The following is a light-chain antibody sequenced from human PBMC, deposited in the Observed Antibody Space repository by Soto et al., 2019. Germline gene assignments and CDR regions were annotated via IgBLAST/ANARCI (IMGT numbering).Light chain of an antibody. V-gene: IGKV1-5*03. CDR2: KAS. J-gene: IGKJ2*01. Sequence: DIQMTQSPSTLSASVGDRVTITCRASQSISSWLAWYQQKPGKAPKLLIYKASSLESGVPSRFSGSGSGTEFTLTISSLQPDDFATYYCQQYGTFGQGTKLAIK. CDR1: QSISSW. CDR3: QQYGT.